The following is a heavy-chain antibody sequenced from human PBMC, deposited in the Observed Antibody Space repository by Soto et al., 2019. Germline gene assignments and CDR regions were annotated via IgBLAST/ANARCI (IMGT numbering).Heavy chain of an antibody. CDR1: GFTLSEYG. CDR2: VSGSGDST. Sequence: QVLESGGGLVQPGGSLRLTCAASGFTLSEYGTSWVRQAPGKGLDWVSFVSGSGDSTYYTDSVKGRFTISRDSSTNTVCLQMNSLRAEDTAVYYCATSNYGERDWGQGTLVTVSS. CDR3: ATSNYGERD. V-gene: IGHV3-23*01. D-gene: IGHD3-10*01. J-gene: IGHJ4*02.